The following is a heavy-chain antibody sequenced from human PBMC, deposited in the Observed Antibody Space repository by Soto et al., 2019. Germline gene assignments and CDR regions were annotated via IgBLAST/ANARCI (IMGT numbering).Heavy chain of an antibody. V-gene: IGHV4-39*01. D-gene: IGHD3-10*01. CDR1: GGSISSSSYY. CDR2: IYYSGST. J-gene: IGHJ4*02. Sequence: SETLSLTCTVSGGSISSSSYYWGWIRQPPGKGLEWIGSIYYSGSTYYNPSLKSRVTISVDTSKNQFSLKLSSVTAADTAVYYCARAIWFGELSYYFDYWGQGTLVTVSS. CDR3: ARAIWFGELSYYFDY.